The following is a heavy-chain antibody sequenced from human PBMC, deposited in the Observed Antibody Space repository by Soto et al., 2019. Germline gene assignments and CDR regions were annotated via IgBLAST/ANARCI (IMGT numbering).Heavy chain of an antibody. D-gene: IGHD2-8*01. CDR3: AKDVGMVYAIRPGGMDV. Sequence: HPGGSLRLSCAASGFTFSSYGMHWVRQAPGKGLEWVAVISYDGSNKYYADSVKGRFTISRDNSKNTLYLQMNSLRAEDTAVYYCAKDVGMVYAIRPGGMDVWGQGTTVTVSS. J-gene: IGHJ6*02. CDR2: ISYDGSNK. V-gene: IGHV3-30*18. CDR1: GFTFSSYG.